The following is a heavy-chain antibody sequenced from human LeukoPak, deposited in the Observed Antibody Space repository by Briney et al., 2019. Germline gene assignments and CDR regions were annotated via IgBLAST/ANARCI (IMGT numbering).Heavy chain of an antibody. V-gene: IGHV3-53*01. CDR3: ARDGMFGELFRH. D-gene: IGHD3-10*02. CDR2: IYSGGST. Sequence: GGSLRLSCAASGLTVSSNYMSWVRQAPGKGLEWVSVIYSGGSTYYADSVKGRFTISRDNSKNTLYLQMNSLRAEDTAVYYCARDGMFGELFRHWGQGTLVTVSS. CDR1: GLTVSSNY. J-gene: IGHJ4*02.